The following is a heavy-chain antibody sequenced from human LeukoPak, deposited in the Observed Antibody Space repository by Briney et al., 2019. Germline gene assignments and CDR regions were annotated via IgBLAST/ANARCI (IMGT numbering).Heavy chain of an antibody. CDR3: AKDPHTYYYGSGSYPPSPRYGMDV. D-gene: IGHD3-10*01. CDR2: ISYDGSNK. V-gene: IGHV3-30*18. Sequence: SCKASGYTFTGYYMHWVRQAPGKGLEWVAVISYDGSNKYYADSVKGRFTISRDNSKNTLYLQMNSLRAEDTAVYYCAKDPHTYYYGSGSYPPSPRYGMDVWGQGTTVTVSS. J-gene: IGHJ6*02. CDR1: GYTFTGYY.